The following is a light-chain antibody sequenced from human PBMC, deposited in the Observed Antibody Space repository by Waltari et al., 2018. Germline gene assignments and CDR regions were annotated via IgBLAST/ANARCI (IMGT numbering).Light chain of an antibody. CDR1: QSVSSS. CDR2: DVS. CDR3: QQRDNWPSIT. Sequence: EIVLTQSPATLSLSPGERATLSCRASQSVSSSLGWYQQKPGQAPRLLIYDVSNRATDIPARFSDSGSGTDFTLTISSLEPEDFAVYYCQQRDNWPSITFGQGTRLGIK. J-gene: IGKJ5*01. V-gene: IGKV3-11*01.